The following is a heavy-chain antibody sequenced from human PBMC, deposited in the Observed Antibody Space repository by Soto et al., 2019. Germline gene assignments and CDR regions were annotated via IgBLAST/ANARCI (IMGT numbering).Heavy chain of an antibody. CDR3: ASTPLAGDYYYYGMDV. V-gene: IGHV5-51*01. Sequence: ESLKISCKGSGYSFTSYWIGWVRQMPGKGLEWMGIIYPGDSDTRYSPSSQGKVTISADKSISTAYLQWSILKASDTALFYCASTPLAGDYYYYGMDVWGQGTTVTVSS. CDR2: IYPGDSDT. J-gene: IGHJ6*02. CDR1: GYSFTSYW. D-gene: IGHD6-19*01.